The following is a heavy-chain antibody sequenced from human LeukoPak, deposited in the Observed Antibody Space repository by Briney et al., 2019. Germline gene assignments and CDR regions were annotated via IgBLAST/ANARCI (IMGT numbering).Heavy chain of an antibody. V-gene: IGHV4-34*01. Sequence: PSETLSLTCTVSGGSISSYYWSWIRQPPGKGLEWIGEINHSGSTNYNPSLKSRVTISVDTSKNQFSLKLSSVTAADTAVYYCARGRRGYRRYYFDYWGQGTLVTVSS. CDR1: GGSISSYY. CDR3: ARGRRGYRRYYFDY. D-gene: IGHD5-18*01. CDR2: INHSGST. J-gene: IGHJ4*02.